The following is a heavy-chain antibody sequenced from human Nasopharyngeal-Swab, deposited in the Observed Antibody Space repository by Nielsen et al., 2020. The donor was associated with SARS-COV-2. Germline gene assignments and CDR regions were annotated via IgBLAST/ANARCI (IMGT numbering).Heavy chain of an antibody. J-gene: IGHJ4*02. CDR3: ARDQDSSSYFDY. Sequence: GGSLRLSCAASGFTFSSYGMHWVRQAPGKGLEWVAVISYDGSNKYYADSVKGRFTISRDSSKNTLYLQMNSLRAEDTAVYYCARDQDSSSYFDYWGQGTLVTVSS. D-gene: IGHD6-6*01. CDR2: ISYDGSNK. V-gene: IGHV3-30*03. CDR1: GFTFSSYG.